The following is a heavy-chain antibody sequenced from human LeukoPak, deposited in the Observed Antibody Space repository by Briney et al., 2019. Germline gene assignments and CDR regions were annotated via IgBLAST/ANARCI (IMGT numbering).Heavy chain of an antibody. CDR2: IYNSGST. CDR1: GDSISTSTDY. V-gene: IGHV4-39*01. D-gene: IGHD3-22*01. CDR3: ARLTTYYFDY. J-gene: IGHJ4*02. Sequence: PSETLSLTCTVSGDSISTSTDYWGWIRQPPGKGLEWIGSIYNSGSTYYNPSLKSRVSMSVDTSENQFSLKLTSVTAADTAVYYCARLTTYYFDYWGQGTLVTVSS.